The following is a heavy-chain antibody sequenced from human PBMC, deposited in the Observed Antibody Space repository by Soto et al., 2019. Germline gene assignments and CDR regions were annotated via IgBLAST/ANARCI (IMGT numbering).Heavy chain of an antibody. Sequence: QVQLVQSGAEVKKPGASVRVACTASGYTFSSYDIIWVRQATGQGLEWMGWMKPNSGNTGYAQKFQGRVTMTRNTSSSRAYMELSSLRSEDTAVYYCARGRKSDGFRSAYSKEYWGPGNLVNVS. J-gene: IGHJ4*02. CDR1: GYTFSSYD. D-gene: IGHD3-3*01. V-gene: IGHV1-8*01. CDR2: MKPNSGNT. CDR3: ARGRKSDGFRSAYSKEY.